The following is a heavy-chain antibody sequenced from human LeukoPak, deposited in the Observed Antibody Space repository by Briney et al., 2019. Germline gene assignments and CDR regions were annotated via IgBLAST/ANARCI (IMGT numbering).Heavy chain of an antibody. J-gene: IGHJ5*02. CDR2: IGGSGDST. CDR3: AKGLVGARGWFDP. CDR1: GFTFSNYA. V-gene: IGHV3-23*01. D-gene: IGHD1-26*01. Sequence: GGSLRLSCAASGFTFSNYAMSWVRQAPGKGLEWVSVIGGSGDSTYYADSVKGRFTISRDDSKNTLYVQMNSLRAEDTAVYYCAKGLVGARGWFDPWGQGTLVTVSS.